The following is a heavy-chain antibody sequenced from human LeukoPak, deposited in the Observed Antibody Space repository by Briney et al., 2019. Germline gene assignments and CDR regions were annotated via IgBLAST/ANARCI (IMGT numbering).Heavy chain of an antibody. CDR3: ARALELPYYYDSSLKGAFDI. V-gene: IGHV3-30-3*01. J-gene: IGHJ3*02. CDR1: GFTFSSYA. CDR2: ISYDGSNR. D-gene: IGHD3-22*01. Sequence: PGGSLRLSCAASGFTFSSYAMHWVRQAPGKGLEWVAVISYDGSNRYYADSVKGRFTISRDNSKNTLYLQMNSLRAEDTAVYYCARALELPYYYDSSLKGAFDIWGQGTMVTVSS.